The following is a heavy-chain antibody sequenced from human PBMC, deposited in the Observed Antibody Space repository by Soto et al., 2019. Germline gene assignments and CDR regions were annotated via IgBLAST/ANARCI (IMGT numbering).Heavy chain of an antibody. Sequence: QVQLVESGGGVVQPGRSLRLSCAASGFTFSSYGMHWVRQAPGKGLEWVAVISYDGSNKYYADSVKGRFTISRDNSKNTLYVQMNSLRAEDTAVYYCAKDLGGGSGYWGQGTLVTVSS. CDR1: GFTFSSYG. CDR3: AKDLGGGSGY. D-gene: IGHD1-26*01. V-gene: IGHV3-30*18. CDR2: ISYDGSNK. J-gene: IGHJ4*02.